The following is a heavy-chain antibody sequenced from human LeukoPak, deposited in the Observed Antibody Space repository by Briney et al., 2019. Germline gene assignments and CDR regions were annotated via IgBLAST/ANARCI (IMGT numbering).Heavy chain of an antibody. CDR3: ARGPRYCGGDCYLDY. D-gene: IGHD2-21*02. V-gene: IGHV3-48*02. CDR1: GFTFSSYS. CDR2: ISSSSSTI. J-gene: IGHJ4*02. Sequence: GGSLRLSCAASGFTFSSYSMNWVRQAPGKGLEWVSYISSSSSTIYYADSVKGRFTISRDNAKNSLYLQMNSLRDEDTAVYYCARGPRYCGGDCYLDYWGQGTLATVSS.